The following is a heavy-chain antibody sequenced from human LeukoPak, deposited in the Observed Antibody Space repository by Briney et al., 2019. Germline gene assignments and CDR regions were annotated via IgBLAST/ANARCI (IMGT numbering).Heavy chain of an antibody. CDR2: ISSSGSTI. J-gene: IGHJ6*04. CDR1: GFTFSK. Sequence: PGGSLRLSCAASGFTFSKMNWVRQAPGQGLEWVSYISSSGSTIYYADSVKGRFTISRDNAKNSLCLQMNSLRAEDTAVYYCAELGITMIGGVWGKGTTVTISS. D-gene: IGHD3-10*02. V-gene: IGHV3-48*03. CDR3: AELGITMIGGV.